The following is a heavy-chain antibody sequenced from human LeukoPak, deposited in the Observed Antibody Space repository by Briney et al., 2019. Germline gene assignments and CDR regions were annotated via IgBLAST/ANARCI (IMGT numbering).Heavy chain of an antibody. CDR1: GFTFSSYS. D-gene: IGHD3-16*01. Sequence: GGSLRLSCEASGFTFSSYSVNWVRQAPGKGLEWVSSISSSSSYIYYADSVKGRFTISRDNAKNSLYLQMNSLRAEDTAVYYCARDPGGIRYDYWGQGTLVTVSS. CDR2: ISSSSSYI. CDR3: ARDPGGIRYDY. V-gene: IGHV3-21*01. J-gene: IGHJ4*02.